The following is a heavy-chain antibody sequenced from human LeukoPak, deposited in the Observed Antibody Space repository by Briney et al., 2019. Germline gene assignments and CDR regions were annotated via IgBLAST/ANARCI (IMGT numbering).Heavy chain of an antibody. CDR1: GGSISSGSYY. V-gene: IGHV4-61*02. D-gene: IGHD3-9*01. CDR2: IYTSGST. Sequence: PSETLSLTCTVSGGSISSGSYYWSWIRQPAGKGLEWIGRIYTSGSTNYTPSLKSRVTISVDTSKNQFSLKLSSVTAADTAVYYCARGLRYFDWGQGTLVTVSS. CDR3: ARGLRYFD. J-gene: IGHJ4*02.